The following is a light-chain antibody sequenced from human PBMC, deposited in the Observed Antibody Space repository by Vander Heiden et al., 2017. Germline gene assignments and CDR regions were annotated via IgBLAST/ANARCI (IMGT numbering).Light chain of an antibody. J-gene: IGLJ2*01. Sequence: SYELTQPPSVSVSPGPPARITCSGDALPKQYAFWYQQKPGQAPVLVMYKDSERSSGIPDRFSGSSSGTTVTLTISGVQAEDEADYYCQSADSSGADVVFGGGTKLTVL. CDR2: KDS. CDR3: QSADSSGADVV. CDR1: ALPKQY. V-gene: IGLV3-25*03.